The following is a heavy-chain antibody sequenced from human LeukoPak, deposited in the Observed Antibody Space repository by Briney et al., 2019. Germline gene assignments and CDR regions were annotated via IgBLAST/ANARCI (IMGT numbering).Heavy chain of an antibody. CDR1: SGSVTTYY. Sequence: SETLSLTCTVSSGSVTTYYWSWIRQPAGKGLEWIGRIYASGTINYNPSLKSGVSISMDTSKNQFSLKLTSVTAADTAVYYCARGSGYINFDYWGQGTLVTVSS. J-gene: IGHJ4*02. CDR3: ARGSGYINFDY. V-gene: IGHV4-4*07. D-gene: IGHD6-25*01. CDR2: IYASGTI.